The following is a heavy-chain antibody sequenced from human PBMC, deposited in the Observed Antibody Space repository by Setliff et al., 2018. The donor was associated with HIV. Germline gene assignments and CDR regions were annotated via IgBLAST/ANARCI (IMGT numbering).Heavy chain of an antibody. J-gene: IGHJ5*01. CDR3: ARVRCSGANCFNWFDF. Sequence: GESLKISCKGSGYNFTSFWIAWVRQMPGKGLEWMGIIYPADSDTRYSPSFQGQVTISADKSISTAFLQWRSLKASDTAMYYCARVRCSGANCFNWFDFWGQGTPVTVSS. CDR2: IYPADSDT. V-gene: IGHV5-51*01. CDR1: GYNFTSFW. D-gene: IGHD2-15*01.